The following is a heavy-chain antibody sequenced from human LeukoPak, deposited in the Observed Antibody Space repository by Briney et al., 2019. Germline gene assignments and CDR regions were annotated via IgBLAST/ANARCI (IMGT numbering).Heavy chain of an antibody. CDR1: GFTFSSYG. V-gene: IGHV3-30*03. J-gene: IGHJ6*03. CDR2: ISYDGSNK. D-gene: IGHD6-19*01. Sequence: PGRSLRLSRAASGFTFSSYGMHWVRQAPGKGLEWVAVISYDGSNKYYADSVKGRFTISRDDSKNTLYLQMNSLRAEDTAIYYCARAQWRTYSYYYMDVWGKGTTVTVSS. CDR3: ARAQWRTYSYYYMDV.